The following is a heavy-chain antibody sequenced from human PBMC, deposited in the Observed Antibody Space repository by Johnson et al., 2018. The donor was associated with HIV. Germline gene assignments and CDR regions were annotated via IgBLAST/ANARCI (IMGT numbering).Heavy chain of an antibody. Sequence: EVQLLESGGGLVQPGGSLRLSSAASGFIVSNNYMSWVRQAPGKGLEWVSIIYSDGSTYYADSVKGRFTISRDNSKNTVYLQMNSLRAEDTAVYYCARVALTVAGIAFDTLDVWGQGTMVIVSS. CDR2: IYSDGST. CDR3: ARVALTVAGIAFDTLDV. D-gene: IGHD6-19*01. J-gene: IGHJ3*01. CDR1: GFIVSNNY. V-gene: IGHV3-53*01.